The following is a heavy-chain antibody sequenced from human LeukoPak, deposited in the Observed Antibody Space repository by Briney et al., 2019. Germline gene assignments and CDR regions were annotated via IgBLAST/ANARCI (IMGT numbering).Heavy chain of an antibody. CDR2: ISSSGSSI. V-gene: IGHV3-11*04. CDR1: GFTFSDYY. CDR3: ARVPATKVIDY. D-gene: IGHD2-2*01. Sequence: GGSLRLSCAASGFTFSDYYMSWIRQAPGKGLEWVSFISSSGSSIYYADSVKGRFTISRDNAKNSLYLQMNSLRAEDTAVYYCARVPATKVIDYWGQGTLVTVSS. J-gene: IGHJ4*02.